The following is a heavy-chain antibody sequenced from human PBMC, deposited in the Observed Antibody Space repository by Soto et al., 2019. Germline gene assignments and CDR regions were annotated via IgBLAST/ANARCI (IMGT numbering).Heavy chain of an antibody. Sequence: PSETLSLTCTFSVGSIRIGGYDWSWVRQSPRRGREWIGNIYYSGSTYYNPSLKSRLTISVDTSKNQFSLNLSSVTAADTAVYYCARDRLLATAGTARHYFGLDVWGQGTTVTVSS. CDR2: IYYSGST. D-gene: IGHD5-18*01. CDR3: ARDRLLATAGTARHYFGLDV. CDR1: VGSIRIGGYD. J-gene: IGHJ6*02. V-gene: IGHV4-31*03.